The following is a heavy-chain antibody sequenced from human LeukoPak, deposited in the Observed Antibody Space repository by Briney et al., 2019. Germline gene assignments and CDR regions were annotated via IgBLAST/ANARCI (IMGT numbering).Heavy chain of an antibody. J-gene: IGHJ4*02. V-gene: IGHV3-21*01. CDR1: GFTFSSYS. CDR2: ISSSSSYI. CDR3: AKDVGIWFGELFDY. Sequence: GGSLRLSCAASGFTFSSYSMNWVRQAPGKGLEWVSSISSSSSYIYYADSVKGRFTISRDNSKNTLYLQMNSLRAEDTAVYYCAKDVGIWFGELFDYWGQGTLVTVSS. D-gene: IGHD3-10*01.